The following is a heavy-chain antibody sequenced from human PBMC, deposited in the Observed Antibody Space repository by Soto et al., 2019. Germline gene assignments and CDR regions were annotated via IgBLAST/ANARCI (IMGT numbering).Heavy chain of an antibody. CDR2: ISGSGGST. Sequence: GGSLRLSCAASGYTFSSYAMSWARQAPGKGLEWVSAISGSGGSTYYADSVKGRFTISRDNSKNTLYLQMNSLRAEDTAVYYCAKGTPLLEWSQDYWGQGTLVTVSS. J-gene: IGHJ4*02. D-gene: IGHD3-3*01. CDR1: GYTFSSYA. CDR3: AKGTPLLEWSQDY. V-gene: IGHV3-23*01.